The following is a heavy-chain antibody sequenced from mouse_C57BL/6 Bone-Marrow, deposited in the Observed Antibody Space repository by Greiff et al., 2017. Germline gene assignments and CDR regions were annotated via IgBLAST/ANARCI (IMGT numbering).Heavy chain of an antibody. CDR2: IWRGGST. CDR1: GFSLTSYG. V-gene: IGHV2-5*01. D-gene: IGHD1-1*01. Sequence: VQLQESGPGLVQPSQSLSITCTVSGFSLTSYGVHWVRQSPGKGLEWLGVIWRGGSTDYNAAFMSRLSITKDNSKSQVFFKMNSLQADDTAIYYCAKGDLTVVGWYFDVWGTGTTVTVSS. J-gene: IGHJ1*03. CDR3: AKGDLTVVGWYFDV.